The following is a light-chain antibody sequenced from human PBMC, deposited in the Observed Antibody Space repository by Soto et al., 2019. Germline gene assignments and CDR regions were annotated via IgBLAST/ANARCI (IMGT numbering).Light chain of an antibody. J-gene: IGLJ1*01. CDR3: SSYTSSITYV. CDR2: EVS. V-gene: IGLV2-14*03. Sequence: QSALTQPASVSGSPGQSITISCTGTSSDVGGYNFVSWYQQHPGKAPKLMIFEVSHRPSGVSDRFSGSKSGNTASLTISGLQAEDEADYYCSSYTSSITYVFGTGPKVTVL. CDR1: SSDVGGYNF.